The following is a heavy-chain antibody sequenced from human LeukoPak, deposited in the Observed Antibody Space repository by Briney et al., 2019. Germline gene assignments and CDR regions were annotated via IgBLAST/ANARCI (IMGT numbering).Heavy chain of an antibody. J-gene: IGHJ3*02. CDR3: ARLDGYYDSSGYYPRGAFDI. V-gene: IGHV5-51*01. CDR1: GYSFTSYW. CDR2: IYPGDSDT. Sequence: GESLKISCKGSGYSFTSYWIGWVRQMPGKGLEWMGIIYPGDSDTRYSPSFQGQGTISADKSISTAYLQWSSLKASDTAMYYCARLDGYYDSSGYYPRGAFDIWGQGTMVTVSS. D-gene: IGHD3-22*01.